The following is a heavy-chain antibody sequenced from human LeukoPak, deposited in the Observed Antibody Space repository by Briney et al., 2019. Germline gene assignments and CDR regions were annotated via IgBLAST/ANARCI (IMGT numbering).Heavy chain of an antibody. J-gene: IGHJ4*02. CDR3: ARDLTAMDYFDY. CDR1: GFTFSSYG. Sequence: GGSLRLSCAASGFTFSSYGMHWVRQAPGKGLEWVAVIWYDGSNKYYADSVKGQFTISRDNSKNTLYLQMNSLRAEDTAVYYCARDLTAMDYFDYWGQGTLVTVSS. V-gene: IGHV3-33*01. D-gene: IGHD5-18*01. CDR2: IWYDGSNK.